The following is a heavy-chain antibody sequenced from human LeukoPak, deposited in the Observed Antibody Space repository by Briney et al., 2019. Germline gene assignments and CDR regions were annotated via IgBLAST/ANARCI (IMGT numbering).Heavy chain of an antibody. Sequence: GGSLRLSCAASGFTFSSYAMSWVRQAPGKGLEWDSAISGSGGSTYYADSVKGRFTISRDNSKNTLYLQMNSLRAEDTAVYYCAKDTAIARFLEWLLFFDYWGQGTLVTVSS. CDR1: GFTFSSYA. CDR3: AKDTAIARFLEWLLFFDY. D-gene: IGHD3-3*01. J-gene: IGHJ4*02. CDR2: ISGSGGST. V-gene: IGHV3-23*01.